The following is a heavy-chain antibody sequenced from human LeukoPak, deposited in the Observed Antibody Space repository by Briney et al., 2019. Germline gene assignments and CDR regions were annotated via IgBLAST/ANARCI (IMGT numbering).Heavy chain of an antibody. Sequence: GESLKISCRASGYTSTTYWIGWVRQVPGKGLEFMGVIYPGDSDTRYRPSFQGQVTISADKSISTAYLQWSSLKASDTAMYYCARALEGSGWRFEYWGQGTLVTVSS. CDR3: ARALEGSGWRFEY. V-gene: IGHV5-51*01. D-gene: IGHD6-19*01. CDR1: GYTSTTYW. CDR2: IYPGDSDT. J-gene: IGHJ4*02.